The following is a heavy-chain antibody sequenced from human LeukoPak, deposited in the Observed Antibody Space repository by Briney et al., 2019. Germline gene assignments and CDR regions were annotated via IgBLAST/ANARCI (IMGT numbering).Heavy chain of an antibody. D-gene: IGHD3-16*01. CDR2: INTHGSST. J-gene: IGHJ6*03. V-gene: IGHV3-74*01. CDR3: LAGYYYYYMDV. CDR1: GFAFSNYW. Sequence: PGGPLRLSCAASGFAFSNYWLHWVRQAPGKGLEWVARINTHGSSTNYADSVKGRFTISRDNAKNTRYLQMTSLSAEDTAVYYALAGYYYYYMDVWGKGTTVTVSS.